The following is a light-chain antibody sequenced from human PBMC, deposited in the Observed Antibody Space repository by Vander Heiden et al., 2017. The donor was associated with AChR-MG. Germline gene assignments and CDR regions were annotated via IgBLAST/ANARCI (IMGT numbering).Light chain of an antibody. V-gene: IGKV3-15*01. Sequence: EIVMTQSPATLSVSPGERATLSCRASQSGSSNLAWFQQKPGQAPRRLIYGASTRATNIPVRFGGSGSGTEFTLTISSLQSEDLAVYYCQQYENWPLTFGQGTKVEIK. CDR1: QSGSSN. CDR2: GAS. J-gene: IGKJ1*01. CDR3: QQYENWPLT.